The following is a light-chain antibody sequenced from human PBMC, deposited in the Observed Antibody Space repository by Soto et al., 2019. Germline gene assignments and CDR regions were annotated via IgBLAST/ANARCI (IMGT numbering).Light chain of an antibody. CDR1: NIGSKN. Sequence: SYELTQPLSVSVALGQTARITCGGNNIGSKNVHWYQQKPGQAPVLVIYRESNRPSGIPERFSGSNSGNTATLTISRAQAGDEADYYCQVWDSSTARVFGGGTQLTVL. J-gene: IGLJ3*02. CDR2: RES. CDR3: QVWDSSTARV. V-gene: IGLV3-9*01.